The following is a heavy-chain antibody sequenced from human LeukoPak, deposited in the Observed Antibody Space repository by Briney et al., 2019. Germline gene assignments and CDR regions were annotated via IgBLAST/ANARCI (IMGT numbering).Heavy chain of an antibody. Sequence: SVKVSCKASGGTFSSYAISWVRQAPGQGLEWMGGIIPIFGTANYAQKFQGRVTITTDVSTSTAYMELSSLRSEDTAVYYCARDTPEVTHPLGYYYYYMDVWGKGTTVTVSS. J-gene: IGHJ6*03. CDR2: IIPIFGTA. CDR3: ARDTPEVTHPLGYYYYYMDV. V-gene: IGHV1-69*05. CDR1: GGTFSSYA. D-gene: IGHD3-16*01.